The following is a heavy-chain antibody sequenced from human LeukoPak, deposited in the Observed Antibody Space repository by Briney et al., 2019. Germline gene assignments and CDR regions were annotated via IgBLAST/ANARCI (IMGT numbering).Heavy chain of an antibody. D-gene: IGHD2-2*01. CDR3: AREGVPAAFDI. J-gene: IGHJ3*02. CDR2: FRSDNGNR. V-gene: IGHV3-21*01. Sequence: GGSLRLSCTASGITFSSYSMNWVRQAPGKGLEWVSSFRSDNGNRDYADSVKGRFTTSRDNAKNSLYLQMNSLRAEDTAVYYCAREGVPAAFDIWGQGTMVTVSS. CDR1: GITFSSYS.